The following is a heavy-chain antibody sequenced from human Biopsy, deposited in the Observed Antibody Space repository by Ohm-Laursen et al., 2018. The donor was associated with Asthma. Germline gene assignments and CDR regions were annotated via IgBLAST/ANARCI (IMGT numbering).Heavy chain of an antibody. Sequence: RSLRLSCAASGFSFNSYGMHWVCQAPGKGLEWVAVMSFDGRQTYYADSVKGRFTISRDNSKNTLYLQMNSLRAEDTAVYYCAKERYYDFWSGYPIWGQGTMVTVSS. D-gene: IGHD3-3*01. CDR1: GFSFNSYG. V-gene: IGHV3-30*18. CDR3: AKERYYDFWSGYPI. J-gene: IGHJ3*02. CDR2: MSFDGRQT.